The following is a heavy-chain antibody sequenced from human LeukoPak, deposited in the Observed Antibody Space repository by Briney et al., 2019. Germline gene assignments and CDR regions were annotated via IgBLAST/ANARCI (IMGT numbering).Heavy chain of an antibody. D-gene: IGHD2-21*02. CDR3: AGLVVGTATIDY. V-gene: IGHV4-39*01. CDR1: GVSITSGSYY. Sequence: SETLSLTCTVSGVSITSGSYYWGWIRQPPGKGLEWIGNIFYSGSTHYNPSLKSRVTISVDTSKNQFSLKLNSVTAADTAVYHCAGLVVGTATIDYWGQGTLVTVSS. J-gene: IGHJ4*02. CDR2: IFYSGST.